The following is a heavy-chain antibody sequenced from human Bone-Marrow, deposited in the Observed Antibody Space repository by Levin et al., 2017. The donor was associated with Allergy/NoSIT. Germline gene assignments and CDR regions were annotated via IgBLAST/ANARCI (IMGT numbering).Heavy chain of an antibody. Sequence: GESLTLSCAAPGFNFKNYGMHWVRQAPGKGLEWVALMSFDGKTQYYADSVKGRFSISRDNSMNTLYLRMTNLRLEDTAVYYCAKSTDRAYLSALNVWGQGTLVTVSS. CDR2: MSFDGKTQ. D-gene: IGHD1-1*01. CDR3: AKSTDRAYLSALNV. CDR1: GFNFKNYG. V-gene: IGHV3-30*18. J-gene: IGHJ3*01.